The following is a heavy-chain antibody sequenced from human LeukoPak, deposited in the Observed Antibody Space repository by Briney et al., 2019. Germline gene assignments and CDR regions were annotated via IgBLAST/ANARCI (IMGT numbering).Heavy chain of an antibody. Sequence: GGSLRLSCAASGFTCIAYGMHWVRQAPGKGLEWVAFIRNDGSIKYYADSVKGRFTVSRDNSKHTLYVHMNSLSAEDTAVYYCAKDTPIAYFDYWGQGTLVSVSS. V-gene: IGHV3-30*02. J-gene: IGHJ4*02. CDR1: GFTCIAYG. CDR3: AKDTPIAYFDY. D-gene: IGHD2-21*01. CDR2: IRNDGSIK.